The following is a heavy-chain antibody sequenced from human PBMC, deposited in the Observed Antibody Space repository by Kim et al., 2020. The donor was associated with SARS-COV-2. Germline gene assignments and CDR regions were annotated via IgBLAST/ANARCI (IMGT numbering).Heavy chain of an antibody. J-gene: IGHJ4*02. CDR2: INTNTGNP. CDR1: GYTFTSYA. D-gene: IGHD3-3*01. V-gene: IGHV7-4-1*02. CDR3: ARDVRLETYDFWSGPPEESDY. Sequence: ASVKVSCKASGYTFTSYAMNWVRQAPGQGLEWMGWINTNTGNPTYAQGFTGRFVFSLDTSVSTAYLQISSLKAEDTAVYYCARDVRLETYDFWSGPPEESDYWGQGTLVTVSS.